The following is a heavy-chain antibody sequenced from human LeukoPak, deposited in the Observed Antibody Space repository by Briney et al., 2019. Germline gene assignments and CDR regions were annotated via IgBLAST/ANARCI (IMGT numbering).Heavy chain of an antibody. D-gene: IGHD2-15*01. CDR1: GGTFSSYA. V-gene: IGHV1-69*13. CDR2: IIPIFGTA. Sequence: SVKVSRKASGGTFSSYAISWVRQAPGQGLEWMGGIIPIFGTANYAQKFQGRVTITADESTSTAYMELSSLRSEDTAVYYCARVSGGSRYYYYYMDVWGKGTTVTISS. CDR3: ARVSGGSRYYYYYMDV. J-gene: IGHJ6*03.